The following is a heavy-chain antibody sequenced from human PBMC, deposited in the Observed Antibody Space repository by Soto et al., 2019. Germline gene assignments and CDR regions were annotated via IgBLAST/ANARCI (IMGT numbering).Heavy chain of an antibody. CDR2: IYYSGST. CDR1: GGSISSGGYY. CDR3: ARDRAGALYFDY. Sequence: QVQLQESGPGLVKPSQTLSLTCTVSGGSISSGGYYWSWIRQHPGKGLEWIGYIYYSGSTYYNPSIKSRVTLSVDTYKNQFSLKLSSVTAADTAVYYCARDRAGALYFDYWGQGTLVTVSS. J-gene: IGHJ4*02. V-gene: IGHV4-31*03. D-gene: IGHD6-13*01.